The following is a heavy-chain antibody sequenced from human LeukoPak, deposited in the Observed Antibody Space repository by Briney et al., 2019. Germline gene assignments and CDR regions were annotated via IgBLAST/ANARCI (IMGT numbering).Heavy chain of an antibody. D-gene: IGHD3-10*01. Sequence: GESLKISCKGSGYTFTSYWIAWVRQMPGKGLEWMGIIYPGDSDTRYSPSFQGQVAISGDKSISSAYLQWSSLKASDTAMYYCARVLTMIRGVPDRFDPWGQGTLVTVSS. CDR1: GYTFTSYW. V-gene: IGHV5-51*01. CDR2: IYPGDSDT. CDR3: ARVLTMIRGVPDRFDP. J-gene: IGHJ5*02.